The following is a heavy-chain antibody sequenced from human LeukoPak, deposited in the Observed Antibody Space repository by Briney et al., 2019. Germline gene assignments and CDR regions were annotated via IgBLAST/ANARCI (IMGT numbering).Heavy chain of an antibody. Sequence: SETLSLTCVVYGGSFSGYYWSWIRQPPGKGLEWIGEINHSGSTNYNPSLKSRVTISVDTSKNQFSLILSSVTAADTAVYYCARHRWELNAFDIWGQGTMVTVSS. CDR3: ARHRWELNAFDI. D-gene: IGHD1-26*01. CDR2: INHSGST. V-gene: IGHV4-34*01. CDR1: GGSFSGYY. J-gene: IGHJ3*02.